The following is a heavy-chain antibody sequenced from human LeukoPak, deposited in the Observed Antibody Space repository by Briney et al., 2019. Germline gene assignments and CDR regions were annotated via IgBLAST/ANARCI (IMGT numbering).Heavy chain of an antibody. CDR3: VRDWGGGSCY. J-gene: IGHJ4*02. CDR2: IKSKTDGGTT. CDR1: GFTFSNAW. D-gene: IGHD2-15*01. Sequence: PGGSLRLSCAASGFTFSNAWMSWVRQAPGKGLEWVGRIKSKTDGGTTDYAAPVKGRFTISRDDSKNTLYLQMNSLRTEDTAVYSCVRDWGGGSCYWGQGTLVTVSS. V-gene: IGHV3-15*01.